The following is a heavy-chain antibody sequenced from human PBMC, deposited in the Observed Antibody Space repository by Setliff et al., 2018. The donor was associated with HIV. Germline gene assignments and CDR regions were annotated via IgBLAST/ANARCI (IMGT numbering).Heavy chain of an antibody. Sequence: ASVKVSCKASGGTFSLYAINWVRQAPGQGLEWMGGIIPIFNTANYAQKFQGRVTITADVSTSTAYMELSSLRFEDKATYYCARDQATGYEKVWFSWIDPWGQGTLVTVSS. CDR2: IIPIFNTA. J-gene: IGHJ5*02. CDR1: GGTFSLYA. CDR3: ARDQATGYEKVWFSWIDP. D-gene: IGHD5-12*01. V-gene: IGHV1-69*13.